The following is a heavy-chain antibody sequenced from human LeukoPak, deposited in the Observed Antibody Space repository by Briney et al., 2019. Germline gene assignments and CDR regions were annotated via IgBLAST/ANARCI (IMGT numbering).Heavy chain of an antibody. CDR2: MNPNSGNT. V-gene: IGHV1-8*01. CDR1: GYTFTSYD. D-gene: IGHD5-12*01. J-gene: IGHJ3*02. CDR3: ARSGWLRAFDI. Sequence: ASVRVSCKASGYTFTSYDINWVRQATGQGLEWMGWMNPNSGNTGYAQKFQGRVTMTRNTSISTAYMELSSLRSDDTAVYYCARSGWLRAFDIWGQGTMVTVSS.